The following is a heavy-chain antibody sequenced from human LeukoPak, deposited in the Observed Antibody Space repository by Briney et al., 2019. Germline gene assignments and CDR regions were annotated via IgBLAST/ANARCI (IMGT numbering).Heavy chain of an antibody. D-gene: IGHD3-22*01. J-gene: IGHJ4*02. Sequence: GASVKVSCKASGGTFTSYGISWVRQAPGQGLEWMGWISAYNGNTNYAQKLQGRVTMTTDTSTSTAYMELRSLRSDDTAVYYCARDRYYYDSSGYSQSGFDYWGQGTLVTVSS. CDR2: ISAYNGNT. CDR3: ARDRYYYDSSGYSQSGFDY. CDR1: GGTFTSYG. V-gene: IGHV1-18*01.